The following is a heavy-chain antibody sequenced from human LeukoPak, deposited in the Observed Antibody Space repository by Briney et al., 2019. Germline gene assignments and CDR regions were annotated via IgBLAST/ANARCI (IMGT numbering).Heavy chain of an antibody. CDR3: ARPYDNKRPVDY. CDR1: GYTFTDYY. CDR2: INPNSGGT. Sequence: GASVKVSCKASGYTFTDYYMHWVRQAPGQGLEWMGWINPNSGGTNYAPKFQGRVTMTRNTSISTAYMELSRLTSDDTAMYYCARPYDNKRPVDYWGQGTLVTVSS. V-gene: IGHV1-2*02. J-gene: IGHJ4*02. D-gene: IGHD3-16*01.